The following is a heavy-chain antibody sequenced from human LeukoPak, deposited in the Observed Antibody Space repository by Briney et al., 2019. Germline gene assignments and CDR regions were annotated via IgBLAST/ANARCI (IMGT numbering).Heavy chain of an antibody. D-gene: IGHD6-13*01. CDR3: ARGGAAAARKRGIDY. CDR2: IWYDESNE. V-gene: IGHV3-33*01. J-gene: IGHJ4*02. CDR1: GFIFSNYG. Sequence: GGSLRLSCAASGFIFSNYGMHWVRQAPGKGLEWVAFIWYDESNEYYVDSVKGRFTISRDNTKNSLYLQMNSLRVEDTAVYYCARGGAAAARKRGIDYWGQGTLVTVSS.